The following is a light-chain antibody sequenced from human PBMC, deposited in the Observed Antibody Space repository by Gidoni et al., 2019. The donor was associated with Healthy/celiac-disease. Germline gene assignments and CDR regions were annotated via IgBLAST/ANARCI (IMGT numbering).Light chain of an antibody. Sequence: DIQMTQSPSSLSASVEDSVTITCRASQSISSYLNWYQQKPWKAPKLLIYAASSLQSGVPSRFSGSGSGTDFTLTISSLQPEDFATYYCQQSYSTPITFGQGTRLEIK. J-gene: IGKJ5*01. V-gene: IGKV1-39*01. CDR2: AAS. CDR1: QSISSY. CDR3: QQSYSTPIT.